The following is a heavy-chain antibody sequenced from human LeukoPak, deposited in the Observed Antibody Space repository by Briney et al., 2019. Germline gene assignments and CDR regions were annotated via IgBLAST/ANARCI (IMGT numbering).Heavy chain of an antibody. CDR1: GYTFTSYY. J-gene: IGHJ4*02. V-gene: IGHV1-46*01. D-gene: IGHD3-9*01. CDR2: INPSDGST. Sequence: ASVKVSCKASGYTFTSYYMYWVRQAPGQGLEWMGIINPSDGSTSYAQKSQGRVTMTRDTSTSTVYMELSSLRSEDTAVYYCARRSRWGDILTGWVYYFDYWGQGTLVTVSS. CDR3: ARRSRWGDILTGWVYYFDY.